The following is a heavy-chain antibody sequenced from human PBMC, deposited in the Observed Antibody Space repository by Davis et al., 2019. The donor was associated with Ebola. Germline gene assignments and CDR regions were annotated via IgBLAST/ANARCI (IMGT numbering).Heavy chain of an antibody. V-gene: IGHV5-51*01. CDR2: IYAGESDS. D-gene: IGHD3-10*01. CDR1: WYSFTRYW. Sequence: ESLKTPRKCFWYSFTRYWIGWVRQTPGTGLAWEGIIYAGESDSSYSPSFEGQVTISVDRSITTAYLQWRSLRASDTAIYYCARQESLYGWSDYWGQGTLVTVSS. J-gene: IGHJ4*02. CDR3: ARQESLYGWSDY.